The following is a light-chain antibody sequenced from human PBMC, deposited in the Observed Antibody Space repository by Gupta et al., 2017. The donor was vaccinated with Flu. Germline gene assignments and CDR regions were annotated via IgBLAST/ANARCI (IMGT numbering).Light chain of an antibody. J-gene: IGKJ4*01. CDR1: RSVSSN. Sequence: EIVMTQSPATLSVSPGESATLSCRASRSVSSNLAWYQQKPGQTPRLLIYGASTRASGIPARFSGSGSGTEFTLTISSLQSEDFAVYYCQQYNNWPPEITFGGGTKVEIK. CDR3: QQYNNWPPEIT. V-gene: IGKV3-15*01. CDR2: GAS.